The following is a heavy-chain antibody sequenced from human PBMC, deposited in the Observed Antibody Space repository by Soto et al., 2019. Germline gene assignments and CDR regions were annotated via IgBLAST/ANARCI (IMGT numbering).Heavy chain of an antibody. CDR1: GGSISSSSYY. CDR3: ASYSSSWYEWFDP. J-gene: IGHJ5*02. D-gene: IGHD6-13*01. CDR2: IYYSGST. V-gene: IGHV4-39*01. Sequence: SETLSLTCTVSGGSISSSSYYWGWIRQPPGKGLEWIGSIYYSGSTYYNPSLKSRVTMSVDTSKNQFSLKLSSVTAADTAVYYCASYSSSWYEWFDPWGQGTLVTVSS.